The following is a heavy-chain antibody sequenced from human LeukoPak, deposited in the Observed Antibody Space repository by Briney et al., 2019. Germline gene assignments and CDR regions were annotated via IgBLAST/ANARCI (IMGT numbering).Heavy chain of an antibody. V-gene: IGHV4-59*08. D-gene: IGHD3-16*02. CDR3: ARHTPPRSYPLEL. CDR1: GGTISSYY. Sequence: SGTLCLSCTASGGTISSYYWSWLRQPPGKGLEWIAHIYYTGRTTYNPSLGSRLTISADTSTSHLSLQLSTVTAADTAVYYCARHTPPRSYPLELWGQETLVTVPS. J-gene: IGHJ4*02. CDR2: IYYTGRT.